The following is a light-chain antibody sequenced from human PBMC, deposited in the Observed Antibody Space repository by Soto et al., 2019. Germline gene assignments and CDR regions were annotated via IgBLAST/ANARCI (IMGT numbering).Light chain of an antibody. J-gene: IGKJ2*01. CDR3: QKYDTSPYT. V-gene: IGKV3-20*01. CDR2: AAV. Sequence: EIVVTQSPGTLSLSPGERATLSCRTSQSVRFNFLAWYQQKVGQAPRLLIYAAVGRATGVHDRFSASGSGTDFTLTISRLEPEDFAVYYCQKYDTSPYTIGQGTKLESK. CDR1: QSVRFNF.